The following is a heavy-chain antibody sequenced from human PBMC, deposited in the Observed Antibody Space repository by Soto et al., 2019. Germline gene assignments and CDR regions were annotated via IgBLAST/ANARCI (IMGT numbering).Heavy chain of an antibody. D-gene: IGHD2-15*01. V-gene: IGHV3-48*02. CDR3: ARDLYCSGGSCYSGWFDP. Sequence: GGSLRLSCAASGLTFSSYSMNWVRQAPGKGLEWVSYISSSSSTIYYADSVKGRFTISRDNAKNSLYLQMNSLRDEDTAVYYCARDLYCSGGSCYSGWFDPWGQGTLVTVSS. CDR1: GLTFSSYS. J-gene: IGHJ5*02. CDR2: ISSSSSTI.